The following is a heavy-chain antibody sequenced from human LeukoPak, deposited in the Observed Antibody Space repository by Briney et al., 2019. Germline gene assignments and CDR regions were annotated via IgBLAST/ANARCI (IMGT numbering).Heavy chain of an antibody. V-gene: IGHV4-34*01. J-gene: IGHJ4*02. CDR3: ARLIVVVPAAMKEYYFDY. CDR1: GGSFSGYY. D-gene: IGHD2-2*01. CDR2: INHSGST. Sequence: SETLSLTCAVYGGSFSGYYWSWIRQPPGKGLEWIGEINHSGSTNYNPSLKSRVTISVDTSKNQFSLKLSSVTAADTAVYYCARLIVVVPAAMKEYYFDYWGQGTLVTVSS.